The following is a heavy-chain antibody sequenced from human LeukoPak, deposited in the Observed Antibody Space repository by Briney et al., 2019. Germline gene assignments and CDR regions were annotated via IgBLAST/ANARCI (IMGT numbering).Heavy chain of an antibody. V-gene: IGHV1-46*01. Sequence: ASVKVSCKASGYTFTSYYIHWVRQAPGQGLEWTGLINPTSGSTSYAQKFQGRVTMTRDTSTSTVYMELSSLRSEDTAVYYCARGYNYGDYWGQGTLVTVSS. CDR3: ARGYNYGDY. CDR1: GYTFTSYY. J-gene: IGHJ4*02. D-gene: IGHD5-18*01. CDR2: INPTSGST.